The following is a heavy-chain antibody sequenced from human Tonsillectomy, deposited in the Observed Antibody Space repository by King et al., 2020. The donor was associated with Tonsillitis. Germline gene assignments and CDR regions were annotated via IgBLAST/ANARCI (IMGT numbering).Heavy chain of an antibody. CDR3: ARDSGYYGMDV. CDR1: GFTFSSYN. J-gene: IGHJ6*02. Sequence: VQLVESGGGLVKPGGSLRLSCAASGFTFSSYNMIWVRQAPGNGLEWVSSISSSSSYIYYADSVRGRFTISRDHAKNSLYLQMNSLRAEDTAVYYCARDSGYYGMDVWGQGTTVTVSS. V-gene: IGHV3-21*01. CDR2: ISSSSSYI.